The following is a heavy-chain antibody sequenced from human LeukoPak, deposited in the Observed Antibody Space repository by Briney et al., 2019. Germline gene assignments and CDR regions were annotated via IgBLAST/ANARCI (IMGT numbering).Heavy chain of an antibody. Sequence: GESLRLSCAVSGITLSNYGMHWVRQAPGKGLEWVAVIWYGGSNKYYADSVKGRFTISRDNSKNTLYLQMNRLRAEDTAVYYCAREEQQLDNYYYYGMDVWGQGTTVTVSS. CDR2: IWYGGSNK. CDR3: AREEQQLDNYYYYGMDV. J-gene: IGHJ6*02. V-gene: IGHV3-33*08. CDR1: GITLSNYG. D-gene: IGHD6-13*01.